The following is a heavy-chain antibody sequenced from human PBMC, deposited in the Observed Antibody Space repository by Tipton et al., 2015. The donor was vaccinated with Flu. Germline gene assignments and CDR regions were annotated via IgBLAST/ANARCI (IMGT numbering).Heavy chain of an antibody. Sequence: TLSLTCSVSGDSIGSPYFWGWIRQPAGKGLEWIGRVYIRGNKDYSPSLKNRITMSIDLSQNQFSLEMSSVTAADTAVYYCARNVSGSWFDAWGQGSLVIVSS. V-gene: IGHV4-61*02. D-gene: IGHD3-10*01. CDR2: VYIRGNK. J-gene: IGHJ5*02. CDR1: GDSIGSPYF. CDR3: ARNVSGSWFDA.